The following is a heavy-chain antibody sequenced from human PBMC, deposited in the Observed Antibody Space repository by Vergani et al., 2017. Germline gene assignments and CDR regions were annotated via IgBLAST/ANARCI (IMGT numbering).Heavy chain of an antibody. V-gene: IGHV3-23*01. CDR2: ISGSGGST. J-gene: IGHJ2*01. D-gene: IGHD2-2*01. Sequence: EVQLLESGGGLVQPGGSLRLSCAASGFTFSSYAMSWVRQAPGKGLEWVSAISGSGGSTYYADSLKGRFTISRDNSKKTLYLQMNSLRAEDTAVYYCARGLYCSSTSCVTWYFDLWGRGTLVTVSS. CDR1: GFTFSSYA. CDR3: ARGLYCSSTSCVTWYFDL.